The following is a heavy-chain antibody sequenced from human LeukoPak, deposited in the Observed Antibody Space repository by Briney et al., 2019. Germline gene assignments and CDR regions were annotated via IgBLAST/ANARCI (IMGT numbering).Heavy chain of an antibody. CDR3: ARDRDDDILTGYIDC. Sequence: GGSLRLSCAASGFMFSKYAMHWVRQAPGKGLEWVAVMSYDGSRTYFADSVKGRFTISRDNSKNTLYLQMNYLRAEDTAVYYCARDRDDDILTGYIDCWGQGTLVTVSS. J-gene: IGHJ4*02. V-gene: IGHV3-30-3*01. CDR1: GFMFSKYA. CDR2: MSYDGSRT. D-gene: IGHD3-9*01.